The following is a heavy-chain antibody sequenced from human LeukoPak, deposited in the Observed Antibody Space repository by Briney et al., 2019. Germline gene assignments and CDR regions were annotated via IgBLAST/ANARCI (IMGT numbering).Heavy chain of an antibody. CDR1: GGSISSGGYY. Sequence: SQTLSLTCTVSGGSISSGGYYWSWIRQHPGKGLEWIGYIYYSGSTYYDPSLKSRVTISVDTSKNQFSLKLSSVTAADTAVYYCARGYSGYDYAVDAFDIWGQGTMVTVSS. CDR2: IYYSGST. J-gene: IGHJ3*02. V-gene: IGHV4-31*03. CDR3: ARGYSGYDYAVDAFDI. D-gene: IGHD5-12*01.